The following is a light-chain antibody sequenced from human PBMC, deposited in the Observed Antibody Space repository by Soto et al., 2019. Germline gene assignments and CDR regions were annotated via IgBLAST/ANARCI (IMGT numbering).Light chain of an antibody. Sequence: VLAPPPSLSWSPRQAITISCPGTSSEVGGYNYVSWYQQHPGKAPKLMIYDVSNRPSGVSNRFSGSKSGNTASLTISGLQAEDEADYYCSSYTNSSTLEVFGTGTKVTVL. CDR1: SSEVGGYNY. J-gene: IGLJ1*01. CDR2: DVS. CDR3: SSYTNSSTLEV. V-gene: IGLV2-14*01.